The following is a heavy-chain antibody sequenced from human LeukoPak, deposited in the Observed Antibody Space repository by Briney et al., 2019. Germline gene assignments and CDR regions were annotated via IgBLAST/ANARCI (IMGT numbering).Heavy chain of an antibody. D-gene: IGHD2-2*01. CDR1: GGSISSSSYY. CDR3: ARATRSSTTYYYYYMDV. J-gene: IGHJ6*03. V-gene: IGHV4-39*07. Sequence: SETLSLTYTVSGGSISSSSYYWGWIRQPPGKGLEWIGSIYYSGSTYYNPSLKSRVTISVDTSKNQFSLKLSSVTAADTAVYYCARATRSSTTYYYYYMDVWGKGTTVTVSS. CDR2: IYYSGST.